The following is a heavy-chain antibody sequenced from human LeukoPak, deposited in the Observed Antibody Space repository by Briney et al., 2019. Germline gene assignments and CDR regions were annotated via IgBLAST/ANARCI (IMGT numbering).Heavy chain of an antibody. CDR2: IKQDGSEK. CDR1: GFTFSSYW. D-gene: IGHD2-2*03. V-gene: IGHV3-7*01. J-gene: IGHJ6*02. Sequence: GGSLRLSCVASGFTFSSYWMSWVRQAPGKGLEWVANIKQDGSEKYYVDSVKGRFTISRDNAKNSLYLQMNSLRAEDTAVYYCASGSNYYYYYGMDVWGQGTTVTVSS. CDR3: ASGSNYYYYYGMDV.